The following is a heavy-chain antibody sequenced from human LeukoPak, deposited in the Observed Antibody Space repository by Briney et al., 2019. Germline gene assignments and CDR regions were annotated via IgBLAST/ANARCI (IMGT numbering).Heavy chain of an antibody. J-gene: IGHJ5*02. CDR2: IYYSGST. Sequence: PSETLSLTCTVSGGSISSYYWSWIRQPPGKGLEWIGYIYYSGSTNYNPSLKSRVTISVDTSKNQFSLKLSSVTAADTAMYYCARGEGFDPWGQGTLVTVSS. D-gene: IGHD1-26*01. V-gene: IGHV4-59*01. CDR3: ARGEGFDP. CDR1: GGSISSYY.